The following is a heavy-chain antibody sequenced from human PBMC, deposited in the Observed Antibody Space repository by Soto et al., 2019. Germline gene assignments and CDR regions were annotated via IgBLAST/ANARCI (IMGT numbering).Heavy chain of an antibody. CDR3: ARQGDGYNYPHYYYYGMDV. Sequence: GESLKISCKGSGYSFTSYWIGWVRQMPGKGLEWMGIIYPGDSDTRYSPSFQGQVTISADKSISTAYLQWSSLKASDTAMYYCARQGDGYNYPHYYYYGMDVWGQGTTVTVSS. D-gene: IGHD5-12*01. J-gene: IGHJ6*02. V-gene: IGHV5-51*01. CDR1: GYSFTSYW. CDR2: IYPGDSDT.